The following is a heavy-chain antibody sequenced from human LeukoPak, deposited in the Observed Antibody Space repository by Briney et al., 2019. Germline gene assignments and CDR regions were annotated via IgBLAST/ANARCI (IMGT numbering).Heavy chain of an antibody. CDR3: ARLVGDVTTWDC. Sequence: GGSLRLSCAASGFTFSSYAMDWVRQAPGKGLEWVASIKQDESEKYYVDSVKGRFTTSRDNAKSSLYLQMNALRGEDTAVYYCARLVGDVTTWDCWGQGTLVTVSS. CDR2: IKQDESEK. D-gene: IGHD1-26*01. J-gene: IGHJ4*02. CDR1: GFTFSSYA. V-gene: IGHV3-7*03.